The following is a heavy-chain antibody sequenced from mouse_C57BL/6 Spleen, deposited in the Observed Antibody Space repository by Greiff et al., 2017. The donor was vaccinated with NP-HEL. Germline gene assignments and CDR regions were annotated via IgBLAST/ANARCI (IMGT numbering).Heavy chain of an antibody. Sequence: VQLQQSGAELVRPGTSVKVSCKASGYAFTNYLIEWVKQRPGQGLEWIGVINPGSGGTNYNEKFKGKATLTADKSSSTAYMQLSSLTSEDSAVYCCAREEYEDDELYYAMDYWGQGTSVTVSS. CDR3: AREEYEDDELYYAMDY. CDR2: INPGSGGT. J-gene: IGHJ4*01. V-gene: IGHV1-54*01. CDR1: GYAFTNYL. D-gene: IGHD2-4*01.